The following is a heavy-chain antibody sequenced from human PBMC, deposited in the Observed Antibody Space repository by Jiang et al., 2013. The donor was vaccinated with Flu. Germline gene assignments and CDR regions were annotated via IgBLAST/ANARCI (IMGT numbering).Heavy chain of an antibody. CDR2: INHSGGT. J-gene: IGHJ4*02. CDR3: ARENAIWFGSSYFDY. D-gene: IGHD3-10*01. V-gene: IGHV4-34*01. Sequence: EWIGEINHSGGTNYNPSVKSRVTISVDTSKNRFSLKLSSVTAADTAVYYCARENAIWFGSSYFDYWGQGTLVTVSS.